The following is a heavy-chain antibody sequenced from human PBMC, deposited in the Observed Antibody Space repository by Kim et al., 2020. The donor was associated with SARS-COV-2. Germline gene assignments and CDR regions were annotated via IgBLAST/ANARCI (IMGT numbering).Heavy chain of an antibody. D-gene: IGHD3-3*01. J-gene: IGHJ3*02. Sequence: SETLSLTCTVSGGSVSSGGYYWSWIRQPPGKGLEWIGYIYYSGSTYYNPALKSRVTISVDTSKNQFSLKLSSVTAADTAVYYCARNEMSGITIFGGVSWKSAFDNWGQRTMVTVSS. CDR2: IYYSGST. V-gene: IGHV4-61*08. CDR3: ARNEMSGITIFGGVSWKSAFDN. CDR1: GGSVSSGGYY.